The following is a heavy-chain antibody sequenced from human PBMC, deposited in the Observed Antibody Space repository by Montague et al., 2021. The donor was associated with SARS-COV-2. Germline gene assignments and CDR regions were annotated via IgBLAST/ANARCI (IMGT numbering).Heavy chain of an antibody. CDR2: ISYTGST. V-gene: IGHV4-39*01. D-gene: IGHD4-23*01. CDR1: GGSISSNLFY. J-gene: IGHJ2*01. Sequence: SETLSLTCTVSGGSISSNLFYWGWLRQTPGTALVWIGDISYTGSTYYNPSLKSRVTVAVDTSTNQFSLRLSSLTAADTAMYYCARHVDPCGGNCRIWYFDLWGRGSLVTVSS. CDR3: ARHVDPCGGNCRIWYFDL.